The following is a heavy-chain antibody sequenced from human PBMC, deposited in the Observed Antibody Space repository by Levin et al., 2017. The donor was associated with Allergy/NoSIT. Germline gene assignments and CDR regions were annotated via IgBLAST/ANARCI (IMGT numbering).Heavy chain of an antibody. CDR1: GASIRRSTYY. D-gene: IGHD3-9*01. V-gene: IGHV4-39*01. J-gene: IGHJ4*02. CDR3: ARHVGATSYDILTGFDV. CDR2: MYYSGST. Sequence: SETLSLTCTVSGASIRRSTYYWGWIRQPPGKGLEWIVSMYYSGSTYYNPSLKSRVIISVDTSKNQFSLRLSSVTAADTSVYYCARHVGATSYDILTGFDVWGQGNRVTVSS.